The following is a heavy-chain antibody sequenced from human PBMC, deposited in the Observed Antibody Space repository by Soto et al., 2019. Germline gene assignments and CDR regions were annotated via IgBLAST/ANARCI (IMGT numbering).Heavy chain of an antibody. J-gene: IGHJ6*02. CDR1: GGSISSSNW. D-gene: IGHD6-19*01. CDR2: IYHSGST. Sequence: QVQLQESGPGLVKPSGTLSLTCAVSGGSISSSNWWSWVRQPPGKGLEWIGEIYHSGSTNYNPSLKSRVTISVDKSKNQFSLKLSSVTAADTAVYYCARAEQWLGPGGYYYYGMDVWGQGTTVTVSS. CDR3: ARAEQWLGPGGYYYYGMDV. V-gene: IGHV4-4*02.